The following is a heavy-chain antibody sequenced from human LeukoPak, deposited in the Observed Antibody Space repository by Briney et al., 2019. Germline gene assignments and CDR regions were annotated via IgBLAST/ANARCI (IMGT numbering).Heavy chain of an antibody. CDR2: ISGSGGST. V-gene: IGHV3-23*01. CDR1: GFTFSSYA. J-gene: IGHJ4*02. CDR3: AKGYYESSGYTFDY. Sequence: GGSLRLSCAASGFTFSSYAMRWVRQAPGKGLEWVSAISGSGGSTYYADSVKGRFTIARDNSKNTLYLQMNNLRAEDTAVYYCAKGYYESSGYTFDYWGQGTLVTVSS. D-gene: IGHD3-22*01.